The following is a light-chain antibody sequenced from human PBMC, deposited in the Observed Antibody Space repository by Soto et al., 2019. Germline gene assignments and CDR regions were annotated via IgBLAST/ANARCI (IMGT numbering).Light chain of an antibody. CDR1: QGISSY. V-gene: IGKV1-9*01. CDR2: AAS. CDR3: QQLNSYPRMYT. Sequence: IQLTQSPASLSASVGERVTITCRASQGISSYLAWYQQKPGRAPKLLIYAASTLQSGVPSRFSGSGSGTDSTLTIRSLQPEDFATYYCQQLNSYPRMYTFGQGTKLEIK. J-gene: IGKJ2*01.